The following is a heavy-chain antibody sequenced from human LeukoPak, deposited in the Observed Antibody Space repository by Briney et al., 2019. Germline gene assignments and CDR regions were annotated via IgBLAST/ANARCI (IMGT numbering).Heavy chain of an antibody. D-gene: IGHD5-18*01. CDR3: ARGLHGRVDTATYYFDY. CDR2: INHSGST. J-gene: IGHJ4*02. CDR1: GGSFSGYY. Sequence: SETLSLTCAVYGGSFSGYYWSLIRQPPGKGLEWIGEINHSGSTNYNPSLKSRVTISVDTSKNQFSLKLSSVTAADTAVYYCARGLHGRVDTATYYFDYWGQGTLVTVSS. V-gene: IGHV4-34*01.